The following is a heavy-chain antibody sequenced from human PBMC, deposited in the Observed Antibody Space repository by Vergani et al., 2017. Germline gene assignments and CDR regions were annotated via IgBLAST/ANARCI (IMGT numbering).Heavy chain of an antibody. CDR2: FDPEDGET. CDR3: ATARRVGVAVAGTHYYYGMDV. CDR1: GYTLTELS. D-gene: IGHD6-19*01. J-gene: IGHJ6*02. V-gene: IGHV1-24*01. Sequence: QVQLVQSGAEVKKPGASVKVSCKVSGYTLTELSMHWVRQAPGKGLEWMGGFDPEDGETIYAQKVQGRVTMTEDTSTDTAYMELSSLRSEDTAVYYCATARRVGVAVAGTHYYYGMDVWGQGTTVTVSS.